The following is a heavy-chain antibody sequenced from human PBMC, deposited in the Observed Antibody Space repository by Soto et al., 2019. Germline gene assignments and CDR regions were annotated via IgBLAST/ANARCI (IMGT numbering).Heavy chain of an antibody. CDR1: GYTFTGYY. D-gene: IGHD3-22*01. Sequence: ASVKVSCKASGYTFTGYYMHWVRQAPGQGLEWMGWINPNSGGTNYAQKFQGWVTMTRDTSISTAYMDLSRLRSDDTAVYYCARGPVIYDSSGYYAFDIWGQGTMVTVSS. J-gene: IGHJ3*02. CDR2: INPNSGGT. V-gene: IGHV1-2*04. CDR3: ARGPVIYDSSGYYAFDI.